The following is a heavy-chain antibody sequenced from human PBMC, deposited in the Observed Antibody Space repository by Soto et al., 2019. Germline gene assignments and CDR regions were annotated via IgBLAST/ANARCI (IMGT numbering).Heavy chain of an antibody. J-gene: IGHJ4*02. CDR2: IIPVLGVG. D-gene: IGHD5-18*01. V-gene: IGHV1-69*09. Sequence: QAPLVQSGAEVKKPGSSVKVSCTASGGTFGNHAISWVRQAPGQGLEWMGGIIPVLGVGDNAQKFQGRVTITADTSTNTAYMELSSLRSEDTAHYYCAREAGYSYGYVFDYWGQGTLVIVSS. CDR1: GGTFGNHA. CDR3: AREAGYSYGYVFDY.